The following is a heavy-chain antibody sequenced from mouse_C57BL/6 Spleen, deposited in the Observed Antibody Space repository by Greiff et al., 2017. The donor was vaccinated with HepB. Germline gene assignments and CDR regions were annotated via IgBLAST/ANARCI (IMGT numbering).Heavy chain of an antibody. CDR3: ARQGPFGVVSPYWYFDV. CDR2: IDPSDSET. V-gene: IGHV1-52*01. J-gene: IGHJ1*03. Sequence: QVQLQQPGAELVRPGSSVKLSCKASGYTFTSYWMHWVKQRPIQGLEWIGNIDPSDSETHYNQKFKDKATLTVDKSSSTAYMQLSSLTSEDSAVYYGARQGPFGVVSPYWYFDVWGTGTTVTGSS. CDR1: GYTFTSYW. D-gene: IGHD1-1*01.